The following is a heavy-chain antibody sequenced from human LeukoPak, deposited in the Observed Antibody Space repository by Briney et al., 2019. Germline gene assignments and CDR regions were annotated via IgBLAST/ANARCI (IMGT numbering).Heavy chain of an antibody. V-gene: IGHV4-39*01. Sequence: PSETLSLTCTVSGGSISSSSYYWGWIRQPPGKGLEWIGSIYYSGSTYYNPSLKSRDTISVDTSKNQFSLKLSSVTAADTAVYYCARLGSIAARPGLDYWGQGTLVTVSS. CDR1: GGSISSSSYY. J-gene: IGHJ4*02. CDR3: ARLGSIAARPGLDY. CDR2: IYYSGST. D-gene: IGHD6-6*01.